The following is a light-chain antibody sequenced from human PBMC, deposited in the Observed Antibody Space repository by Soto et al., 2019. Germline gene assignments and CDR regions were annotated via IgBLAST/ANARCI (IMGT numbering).Light chain of an antibody. J-gene: IGLJ1*01. CDR3: AAWDASLFGHV. Sequence: QSVLTQPPSASGTPGQRVTISCSGGNSDIGTNTVNWYQQVPGAAPKLLIYSNDQRPSGVPDRFSGSKSGTSASLAISGLQSADDPDYSCAAWDASLFGHVFGTGTKVTVL. CDR2: SND. V-gene: IGLV1-44*01. CDR1: NSDIGTNT.